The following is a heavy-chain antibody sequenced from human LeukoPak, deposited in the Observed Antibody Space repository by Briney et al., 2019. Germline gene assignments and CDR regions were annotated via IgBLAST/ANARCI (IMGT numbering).Heavy chain of an antibody. J-gene: IGHJ5*02. CDR2: IYYSGST. Sequence: SETLSLTCTVSGGSISNTNYYWAWIRQPPGRGLEWIGYIYYSGSTNYNPSLKSRVTISVDTSKNQFSLKLSSVTAADTAVYYCARDLVVVVPAAIEVARWFDPWGQGTLVTVSS. CDR3: ARDLVVVVPAAIEVARWFDP. D-gene: IGHD2-2*01. CDR1: GGSISNTNYY. V-gene: IGHV4-61*01.